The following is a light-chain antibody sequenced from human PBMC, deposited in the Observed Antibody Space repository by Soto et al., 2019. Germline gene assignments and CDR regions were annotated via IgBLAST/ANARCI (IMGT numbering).Light chain of an antibody. CDR2: DAS. CDR3: QQRSYWPLT. V-gene: IGKV3-11*01. CDR1: QSVSGY. J-gene: IGKJ4*01. Sequence: EIVLTQSPATLSLSPGETATLSCRASQSVSGYLAWYQQKPGQAPRLLIYDASHRATDIPDRFSGSGSGTDFTLTLSSLEPEDFAVYYCQQRSYWPLTFGGGTRVEIK.